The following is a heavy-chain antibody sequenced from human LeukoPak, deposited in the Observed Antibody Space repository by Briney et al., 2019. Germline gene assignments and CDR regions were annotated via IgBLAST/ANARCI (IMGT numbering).Heavy chain of an antibody. CDR2: IYTSGST. CDR1: GGSISSGSYY. Sequence: SETLSLTCTVSGGSISSGSYYWSWIRQPAGKGLEWIGRIYTSGSTNYNPSLKSRVTISVDTSKNQFSLKLSSVTAADTAVYYCAREGVGSHEMWYSSGWYRIGYFDYWGQGTLVTVSS. V-gene: IGHV4-61*02. J-gene: IGHJ4*02. CDR3: AREGVGSHEMWYSSGWYRIGYFDY. D-gene: IGHD6-19*01.